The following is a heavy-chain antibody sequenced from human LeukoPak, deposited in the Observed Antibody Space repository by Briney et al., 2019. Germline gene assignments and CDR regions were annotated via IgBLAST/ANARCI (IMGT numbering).Heavy chain of an antibody. V-gene: IGHV3-48*02. J-gene: IGHJ4*02. CDR2: ISSSSSTI. CDR3: ARDSYNDWDSSSSFVY. Sequence: PGGSLRLSCAASGFTFSSYSMNWVRQAPGKGLEWVSYISSSSSTIYYADSVKGRFTISRDNAKNSLYLQMNSLRDEDTAVYYCARDSYNDWDSSSSFVYWGQGTLVTVSS. D-gene: IGHD6-6*01. CDR1: GFTFSSYS.